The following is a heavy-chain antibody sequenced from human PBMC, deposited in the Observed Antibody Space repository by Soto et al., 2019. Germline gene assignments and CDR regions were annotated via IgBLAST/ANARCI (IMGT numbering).Heavy chain of an antibody. J-gene: IGHJ4*02. D-gene: IGHD2-21*01. CDR3: GKVKFVGEPAY. CDR2: INSDGDII. CDR1: GFTFKNYW. Sequence: HPGGSLRLSCGASGFTFKNYWMHWVRQAPGKGLVWLSRINSDGDIITYADSVKGRFTISRDNAKNTLFLQMDSLRAEDTAVYYCGKVKFVGEPAYSGRGASVTVSS. V-gene: IGHV3-74*03.